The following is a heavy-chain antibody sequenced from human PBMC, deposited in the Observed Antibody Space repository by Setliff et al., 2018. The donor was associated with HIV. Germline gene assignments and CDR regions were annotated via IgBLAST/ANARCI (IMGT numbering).Heavy chain of an antibody. Sequence: ASVKVSCKISGYTLTEVSMHWVRQAPGKGLEWMGYFDPQDGKTVHAQKFQGRVTMTRDTSISTAYMELSNLGSEDTAVYYCARRIGFDVWGQGTMVTVSS. J-gene: IGHJ3*01. V-gene: IGHV1-24*01. CDR2: FDPQDGKT. CDR3: ARRIGFDV. CDR1: GYTLTEVS. D-gene: IGHD2-15*01.